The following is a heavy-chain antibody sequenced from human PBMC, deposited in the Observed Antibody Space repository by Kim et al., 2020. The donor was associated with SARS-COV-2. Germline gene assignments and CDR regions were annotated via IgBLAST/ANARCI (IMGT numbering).Heavy chain of an antibody. CDR3: ARDYHYYDSSGLTRGWFDP. J-gene: IGHJ5*02. CDR2: IYYSGST. D-gene: IGHD3-22*01. V-gene: IGHV4-31*03. CDR1: GGSISSGGYY. Sequence: SETLSLTCTVSGGSISSGGYYWSWIRQHPGKGLEWIGYIYYSGSTYYNPSLKSRVTISVDTSKNQFSLKLSSVTAADTAVYYCARDYHYYDSSGLTRGWFDPWGQGTLVTVSS.